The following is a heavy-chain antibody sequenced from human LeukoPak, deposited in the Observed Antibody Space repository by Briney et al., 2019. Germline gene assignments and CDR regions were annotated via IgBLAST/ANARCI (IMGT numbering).Heavy chain of an antibody. V-gene: IGHV4-59*01. CDR3: AREDPQTKVPEGMDI. CDR2: IYYSGPT. J-gene: IGHJ6*01. D-gene: IGHD4/OR15-4a*01. CDR1: GGSLSLYY. Sequence: SETLSLTRTVSGGSLSLYYWSWIPQPPGKGLEWRGYIYYSGPTNYHPSLKSRVTISVATPKNQFSLKLNSVTAADTAVYYCAREDPQTKVPEGMDIWGQGTTVTVSS.